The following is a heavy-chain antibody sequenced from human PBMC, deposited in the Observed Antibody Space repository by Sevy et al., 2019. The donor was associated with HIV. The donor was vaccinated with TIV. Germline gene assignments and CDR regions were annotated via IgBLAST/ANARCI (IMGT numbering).Heavy chain of an antibody. Sequence: GGSLRLSCAASGFTFSSYSMNWVRQAPGKGLEWVSYISSSSSTIYYADSVKGRFTISRDKAKNSLYLQMNSLRDEDTAVYYCARGVTGDLDYFDYWGQGTLVTVSS. D-gene: IGHD7-27*01. CDR1: GFTFSSYS. CDR2: ISSSSSTI. V-gene: IGHV3-48*02. J-gene: IGHJ4*02. CDR3: ARGVTGDLDYFDY.